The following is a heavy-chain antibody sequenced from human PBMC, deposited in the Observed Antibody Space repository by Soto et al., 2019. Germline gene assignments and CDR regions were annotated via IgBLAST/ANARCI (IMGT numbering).Heavy chain of an antibody. J-gene: IGHJ5*02. V-gene: IGHV4-39*01. D-gene: IGHD4-17*01. CDR2: IYYSGST. Sequence: SETLSLTCTVSGGSISSSSYYWGWIRQPPGKGLEWIGSIYYSGSTYYNPSLKSRVTISVDTSKNQFSLKLSSVTAADTAVYYCARKRDYGDYGGWFDPWGQGTLVTVAS. CDR1: GGSISSSSYY. CDR3: ARKRDYGDYGGWFDP.